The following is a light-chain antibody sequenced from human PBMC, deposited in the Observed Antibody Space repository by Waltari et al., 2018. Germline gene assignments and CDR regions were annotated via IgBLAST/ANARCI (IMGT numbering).Light chain of an antibody. CDR1: QSVGTY. Sequence: EIVMTQSPATLSVSPGERATLSCRASQSVGTYLAWYQEKPGQGPRLLISGASIRATGIPARFSGSVSGTEFTLTISSLQSEDFAVYYCQQYNYWPLTFGGGTKVEIK. CDR3: QQYNYWPLT. CDR2: GAS. V-gene: IGKV3-15*01. J-gene: IGKJ4*01.